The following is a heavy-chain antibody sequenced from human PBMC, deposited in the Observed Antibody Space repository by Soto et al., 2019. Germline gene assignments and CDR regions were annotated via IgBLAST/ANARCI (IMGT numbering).Heavy chain of an antibody. CDR3: ASRGTIFGVVIIHYYYGMDV. V-gene: IGHV1-69*13. CDR2: IIPTFGTA. Sequence: ASVKVSCKASGGTFSSYAISWVRQAPGQGLEWMGGIIPTFGTADYAQKFQGRVTITADESTSTAYMELSSLRSEDTAVYYCASRGTIFGVVIIHYYYGMDVWGQGTTVTVSS. CDR1: GGTFSSYA. D-gene: IGHD3-3*01. J-gene: IGHJ6*02.